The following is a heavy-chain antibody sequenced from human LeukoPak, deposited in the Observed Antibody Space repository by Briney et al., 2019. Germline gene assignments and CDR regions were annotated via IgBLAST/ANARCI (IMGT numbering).Heavy chain of an antibody. J-gene: IGHJ4*02. V-gene: IGHV3-30*04. Sequence: GGSLRLSCAASGFTFSSYAMHWVRQAPGKGLEWVAVISYDGSNKYYADSVKGRFTISRDNSKNTLYLQMNSLRAEDTAVYYCARAKLAVDIVATIFHWGQGTLVTVSS. CDR2: ISYDGSNK. CDR1: GFTFSSYA. CDR3: ARAKLAVDIVATIFH. D-gene: IGHD5-12*01.